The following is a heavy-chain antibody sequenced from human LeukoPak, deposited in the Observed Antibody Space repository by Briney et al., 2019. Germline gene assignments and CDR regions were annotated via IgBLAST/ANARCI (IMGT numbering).Heavy chain of an antibody. CDR2: IWYDGSDK. CDR3: ARGRDRSAYVSSGDY. CDR1: GFTFSNYA. D-gene: IGHD3-22*01. J-gene: IGHJ4*02. Sequence: GGSLRLSCAASGFTFSNYAMHWVRQAPGKGLEWVAIIWYDGSDKYYADSVKGRFTISRDNSKNTLYLQMNSLRAEDTAVYYCARGRDRSAYVSSGDYWGEGTLVTVSS. V-gene: IGHV3-33*01.